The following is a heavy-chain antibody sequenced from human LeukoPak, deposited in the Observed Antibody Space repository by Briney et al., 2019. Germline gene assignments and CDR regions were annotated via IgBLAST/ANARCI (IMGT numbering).Heavy chain of an antibody. CDR3: AGAYCGGDCYSGRTFDI. V-gene: IGHV4-34*01. J-gene: IGHJ3*02. D-gene: IGHD2-21*02. CDR1: GGSFSAYD. CDR2: INHSGST. Sequence: SETLSLTCAVHGGSFSAYDWSWIRQSPEKGLEWIGEINHSGSTNYNPSLKSRVTISVDTCKKQFSLKLSSVNAADTAVYYCAGAYCGGDCYSGRTFDIWGQGTMVTVSS.